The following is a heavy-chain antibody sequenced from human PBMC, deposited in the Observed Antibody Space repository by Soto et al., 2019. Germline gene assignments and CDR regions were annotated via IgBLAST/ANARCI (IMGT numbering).Heavy chain of an antibody. CDR1: GGTFSSYT. Sequence: QVQLVQSGAEVKKPGSSVKVSCKASGGTFSSYTISWVRQAPGQGREWMGRIIAILGIANYAQKFQGRVTITADKSTSTAYMELSSLRSEDTAVYYCASLMSSGYYYGMDVWGQGTTVTVSS. CDR2: IIAILGIA. CDR3: ASLMSSGYYYGMDV. J-gene: IGHJ6*02. V-gene: IGHV1-69*02. D-gene: IGHD3-10*01.